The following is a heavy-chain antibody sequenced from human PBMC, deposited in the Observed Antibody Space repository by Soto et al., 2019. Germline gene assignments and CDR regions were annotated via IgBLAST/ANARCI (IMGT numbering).Heavy chain of an antibody. J-gene: IGHJ6*02. D-gene: IGHD2-8*01. V-gene: IGHV1-2*04. CDR1: GYSFSGYF. CDR2: INSKSGGT. CDR3: AKNGHPPYYYYGMDV. Sequence: ASVKVSCKASGYSFSGYFIHWVRQAPGQGLEWMGWINSKSGGTQYARKFQGWVTMTIDRSTTIAYLELRSLTSDDTAVYYCAKNGHPPYYYYGMDVWGQGTTVTVSS.